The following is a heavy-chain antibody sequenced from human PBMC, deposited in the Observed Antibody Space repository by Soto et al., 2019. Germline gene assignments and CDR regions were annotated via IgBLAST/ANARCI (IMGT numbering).Heavy chain of an antibody. D-gene: IGHD3-10*01. V-gene: IGHV1-18*01. CDR2: ISAYNGNT. J-gene: IGHJ3*02. Sequence: ASVKVSCKASGYTFTSYGISWVRQAPGQGLEWMGWISAYNGNTNYAQKLQGRVTMTTDTSTSTAYMELRSLRSDDTAVYYCAREGGITMVRGVYACDIWGQGTMVTVSS. CDR1: GYTFTSYG. CDR3: AREGGITMVRGVYACDI.